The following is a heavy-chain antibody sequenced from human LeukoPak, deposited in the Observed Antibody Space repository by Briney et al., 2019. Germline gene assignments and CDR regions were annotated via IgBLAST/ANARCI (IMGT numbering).Heavy chain of an antibody. CDR1: GFTFSSYS. J-gene: IGHJ6*03. CDR2: ISSSSSYI. Sequence: GGSLRLSCAASGFTFSSYSMNWVRQAPGKGLEWVSSISSSSSYIYYADSVKGRFTISRDNAKNSLYLQMNSLRAEDTAVYYCARDLGPGQYYYYYIDVWGKGTTVTVSS. CDR3: ARDLGPGQYYYYYIDV. V-gene: IGHV3-21*01. D-gene: IGHD3-16*01.